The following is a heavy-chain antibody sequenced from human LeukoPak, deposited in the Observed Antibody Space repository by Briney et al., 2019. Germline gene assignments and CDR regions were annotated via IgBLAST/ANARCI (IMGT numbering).Heavy chain of an antibody. J-gene: IGHJ3*02. Sequence: GGSLRLSCAASGFTFSSYAMHWVRQAPGKGLEWVAVISYDGSNKYYADSVKGRFTISRDNSKNTLYLQMNSLRAEDTAVYYCASWGRRIVVMSSGAFDIWGQGTMVTVSS. CDR2: ISYDGSNK. CDR3: ASWGRRIVVMSSGAFDI. CDR1: GFTFSSYA. D-gene: IGHD3-16*01. V-gene: IGHV3-30-3*01.